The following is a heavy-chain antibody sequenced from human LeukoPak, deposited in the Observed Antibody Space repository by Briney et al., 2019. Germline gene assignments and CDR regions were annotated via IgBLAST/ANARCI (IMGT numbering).Heavy chain of an antibody. CDR3: ASLLWPQYYFDY. J-gene: IGHJ4*02. CDR1: GGTFSSYA. D-gene: IGHD3-10*01. CDR2: IIPIFGIA. Sequence: SVKVSCKASGGTFSSYAISWVRQAPGQGLEWMGGIIPIFGIANYAQKFQGRVTITTDESTSPAYMELSSLRSEDTAVYYCASLLWPQYYFDYWGQGTLVTVSS. V-gene: IGHV1-69*05.